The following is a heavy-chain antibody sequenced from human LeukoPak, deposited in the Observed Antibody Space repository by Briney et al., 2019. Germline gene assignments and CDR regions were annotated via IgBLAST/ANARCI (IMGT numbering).Heavy chain of an antibody. CDR3: ASNPDLGDFWSGPYYFDY. D-gene: IGHD3-3*01. Sequence: SETLSLTCAVYGGSFSGYYWSWIRQPPGKGLEWIGEINHSGSTNYNPSLKSRVTISVDTSKNQFSLKLSSVTAADTAVYYCASNPDLGDFWSGPYYFDYWGQGTLVTVSS. CDR1: GGSFSGYY. CDR2: INHSGST. J-gene: IGHJ4*02. V-gene: IGHV4-34*01.